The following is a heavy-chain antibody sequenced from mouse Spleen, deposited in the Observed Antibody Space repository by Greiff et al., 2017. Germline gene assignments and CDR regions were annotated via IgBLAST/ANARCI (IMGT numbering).Heavy chain of an antibody. V-gene: IGHV1-78*01. Sequence: VQLQQSDPALVKPGASVKISCKASGYTFTDYFINWMKQSPEQGLEWIGYIYPKDDTTTYNEKFKGKATLTVDTSSSTAYMQLNSLTSEDSAVYFCAKKRKTGSYYFDYWGQGTTLTVSS. CDR1: GYTFTDYF. CDR3: AKKRKTGSYYFDY. D-gene: IGHD4-1*01. J-gene: IGHJ2*01. CDR2: IYPKDDTT.